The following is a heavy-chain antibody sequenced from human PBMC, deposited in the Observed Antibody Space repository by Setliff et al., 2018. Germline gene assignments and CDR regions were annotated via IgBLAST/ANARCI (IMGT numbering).Heavy chain of an antibody. Sequence: LSLTCAVYGGSFSGYYWSWIRQPPGKGLEWIGEINHSGSTNYNPSLKSRVTISVDTSKNQFSLKLSSVTAADTAVYYCARVGRFLEWSGSRAFDIWGQGTMVT. CDR3: ARVGRFLEWSGSRAFDI. V-gene: IGHV4-34*01. D-gene: IGHD3-3*01. CDR1: GGSFSGYY. J-gene: IGHJ3*02. CDR2: INHSGST.